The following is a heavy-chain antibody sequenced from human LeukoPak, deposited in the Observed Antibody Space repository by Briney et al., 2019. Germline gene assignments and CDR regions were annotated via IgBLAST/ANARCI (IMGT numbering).Heavy chain of an antibody. V-gene: IGHV4-34*01. Sequence: SETLSLTCAVYGGSFSGHYWTWIRQPPGKGLEWIGEINDSGSTNHNPSLKGRVTISVDTSKNQFSLKLSSVTAADTAVYYRVRGRQGHYWGQGTLVTVSS. CDR1: GGSFSGHY. CDR3: VRGRQGHY. J-gene: IGHJ4*02. CDR2: INDSGST.